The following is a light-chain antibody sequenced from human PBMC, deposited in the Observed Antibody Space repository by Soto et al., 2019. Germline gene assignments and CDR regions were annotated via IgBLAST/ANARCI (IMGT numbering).Light chain of an antibody. CDR1: SGINVGTDR. CDR2: YKSDSDK. CDR3: MIWHSSAVV. V-gene: IGLV5-45*02. Sequence: QPVLTQPSSLSASPGASASLTCTLRSGINVGTDRIYWYQQKPGSPPQYLLRYKSDSDKQQGSGVPSRFSGSKDASANAGILLISGLQSEDEADYYCMIWHSSAVVFGGGTKLTVL. J-gene: IGLJ2*01.